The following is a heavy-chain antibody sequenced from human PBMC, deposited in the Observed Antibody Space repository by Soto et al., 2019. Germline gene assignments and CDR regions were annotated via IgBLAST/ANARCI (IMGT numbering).Heavy chain of an antibody. V-gene: IGHV1-18*04. CDR2: ISAHSGNT. J-gene: IGHJ5*02. Sequence: QVHLVQSGAEVKKPGASVRVSCKASGYTFSNYGISWVRQAPGQGLEWMGWISAHSGNTHSAQKFQGRVTMTTDTSTSTAYMELRRLRADDTAVYYCARDDHDYCDFLNWLAPWGQGTLVPVSS. CDR3: ARDDHDYCDFLNWLAP. CDR1: GYTFSNYG. D-gene: IGHD4-17*01.